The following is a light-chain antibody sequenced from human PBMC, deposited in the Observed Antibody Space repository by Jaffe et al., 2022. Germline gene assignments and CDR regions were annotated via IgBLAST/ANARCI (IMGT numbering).Light chain of an antibody. J-gene: IGLJ2*01. CDR1: SSNIGRNY. Sequence: QSALSQPPSASGTPGQRVTISCSGSSSNIGRNYVYWYQQVPGTAPKLLIYMTSRRPSGVPGRVSGSKSGTSASLAISGLRSEDEADYYCAAWDDSLSGPVFGGGTKLSVL. CDR3: AAWDDSLSGPV. CDR2: MTS. V-gene: IGLV1-47*01.